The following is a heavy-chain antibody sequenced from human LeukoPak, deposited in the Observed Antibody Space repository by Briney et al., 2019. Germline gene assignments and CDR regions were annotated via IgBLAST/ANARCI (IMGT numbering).Heavy chain of an antibody. V-gene: IGHV4-59*01. J-gene: IGHJ4*02. CDR1: GGSMSTYY. CDR3: ARRSWYVDY. Sequence: SETLSLTCTVSGGSMSTYYWSWIRQPPGKGLEWIGYIYDSLSTDYNPSLKSRVTVSVDMSKNQFSLKLTSVTAADTAVYYCARRSWYVDYWGQGTLVTVSS. CDR2: IYDSLST. D-gene: IGHD6-13*01.